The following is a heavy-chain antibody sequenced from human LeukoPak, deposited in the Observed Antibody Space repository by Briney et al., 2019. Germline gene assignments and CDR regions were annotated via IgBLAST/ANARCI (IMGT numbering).Heavy chain of an antibody. J-gene: IGHJ6*03. V-gene: IGHV3-21*01. CDR1: GFTFSSYS. CDR2: ISSSSSYI. D-gene: IGHD2-15*01. CDR3: ARSGYCSGGSCYSGYYYYYMDV. Sequence: GGSLRLSCAASGFTFSSYSMNWVRQAPGKGLEWVSSISSSSSYIYYADSVKGRFTISRDNAKNSLYLQMNSLRAEDTAVYYCARSGYCSGGSCYSGYYYYYMDVWGKGTTVTVSS.